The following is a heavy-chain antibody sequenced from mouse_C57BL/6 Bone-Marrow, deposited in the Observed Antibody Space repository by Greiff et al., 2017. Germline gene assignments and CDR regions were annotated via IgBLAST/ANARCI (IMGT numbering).Heavy chain of an antibody. CDR1: GYTFTDYN. J-gene: IGHJ1*03. D-gene: IGHD2-5*01. Sequence: EVQLQQSGPELVKPGASVKIPCKASGYTFTDYNMDWVKQSHGKSLEWIGDINPNNGGTIYNQKFKGKATLTVDKSSSTAYMELRSLTSEDTAVYYCARAYYSNDPDWYFDVWGTGTTVTVSS. CDR3: ARAYYSNDPDWYFDV. CDR2: INPNNGGT. V-gene: IGHV1-18*01.